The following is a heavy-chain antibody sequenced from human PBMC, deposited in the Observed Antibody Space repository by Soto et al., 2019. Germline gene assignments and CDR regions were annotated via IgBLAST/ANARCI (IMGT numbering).Heavy chain of an antibody. J-gene: IGHJ4*02. CDR1: GFTFSSYE. V-gene: IGHV3-48*03. D-gene: IGHD1-20*01. CDR3: ARSGYNWNDGARGYFDY. Sequence: EVQLVESGGGLVQPGGSLRLSCAASGFTFSSYEMNWVRQAPGKGLEWVSYISSSGRTIYYADSVKCRFTISRDNVKNSLYLQMNSLRAEDTAVYYCARSGYNWNDGARGYFDYWGQGTLVTVSS. CDR2: ISSSGRTI.